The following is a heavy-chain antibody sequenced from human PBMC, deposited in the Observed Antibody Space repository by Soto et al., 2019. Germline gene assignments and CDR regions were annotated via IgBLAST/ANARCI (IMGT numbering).Heavy chain of an antibody. Sequence: SVNVFGKASGGTFSSYSISWVRPAPGQGLELMGGIIPIFGTANYAQKFQGRVTITADKSTSTAYMELSSLRSEDTAVYYCARLGGTVVTPRRFYFQHWGQGTLVTVSS. CDR2: IIPIFGTA. CDR3: ARLGGTVVTPRRFYFQH. CDR1: GGTFSSYS. D-gene: IGHD2-21*02. V-gene: IGHV1-69*06. J-gene: IGHJ1*01.